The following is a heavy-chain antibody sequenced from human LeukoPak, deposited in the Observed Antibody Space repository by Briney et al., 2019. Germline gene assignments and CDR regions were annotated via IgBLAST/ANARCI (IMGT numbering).Heavy chain of an antibody. CDR2: ISSSGSTI. CDR1: GFTFSSYA. V-gene: IGHV3-48*04. D-gene: IGHD3-10*01. CDR3: ARDRTPNSYYSPHGAFDI. Sequence: PGGSLRLSCAASGFTFSSYAMSWVRQAPGKGLEWVSYISSSGSTIYYADSVKGRFTISRDNAKNSLYLQMNSLRAEDTAVYYCARDRTPNSYYSPHGAFDIWGQGTMVTVSS. J-gene: IGHJ3*02.